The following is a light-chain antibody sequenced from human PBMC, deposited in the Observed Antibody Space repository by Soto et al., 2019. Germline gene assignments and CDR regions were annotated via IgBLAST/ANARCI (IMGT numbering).Light chain of an antibody. CDR3: QQYNNWPPYT. CDR1: QSVNTN. J-gene: IGKJ2*01. V-gene: IGKV3-15*01. Sequence: EIVLTQSPATLSVSPGERATLSCRASQSVNTNLAWYQQKPGQAPRLLIYGASTRAAGIPARFSRSGSGTEFTLTISSLQSEDFAVYYCQQYNNWPPYTFGQGTKLEIK. CDR2: GAS.